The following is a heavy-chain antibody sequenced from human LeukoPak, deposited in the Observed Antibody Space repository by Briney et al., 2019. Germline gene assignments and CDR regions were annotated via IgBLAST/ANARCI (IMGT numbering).Heavy chain of an antibody. D-gene: IGHD2-8*01. CDR1: GGSFCGYY. CDR2: INHSGST. J-gene: IGHJ5*02. V-gene: IGHV4-34*01. CDR3: ARRPGYCPNGVCYKRNWFDP. Sequence: SETLSLTCAVYGGSFCGYYWSWIRQPPGKGLEWIGEINHSGSTNYNPSLKSRVTLSVDTSNNQFSLKLSSVTAADTAVYYCARRPGYCPNGVCYKRNWFDPWGQGTLVTVSS.